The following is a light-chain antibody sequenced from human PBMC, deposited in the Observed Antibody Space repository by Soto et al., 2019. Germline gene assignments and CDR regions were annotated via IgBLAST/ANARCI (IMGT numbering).Light chain of an antibody. CDR3: QQYYSYPRT. Sequence: AIRMTQSPSSLSASTGDIVTITCRASQGISSYLAWYQQKPGKAPKLLIYAASTLQSGVPSRFSGSGSGTDFNLTISCLQSEDFATYYCQQYYSYPRTFGQGTKVDIK. V-gene: IGKV1-8*01. CDR1: QGISSY. CDR2: AAS. J-gene: IGKJ1*01.